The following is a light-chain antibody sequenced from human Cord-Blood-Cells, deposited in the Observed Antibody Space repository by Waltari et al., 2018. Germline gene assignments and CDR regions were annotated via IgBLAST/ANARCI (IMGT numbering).Light chain of an antibody. V-gene: IGKV3-20*01. CDR3: QQYGSSQWT. CDR2: GAS. CDR1: QSVSSSY. Sequence: EIVLPQSPGTLSLSPGECATLSCRASQSVSSSYLAWYQQKPGQAPRLLIYGASSRATGIPDRFSGSGSGTDFTLTISRLEPEDFAVYYCQQYGSSQWTFGQGTKVEIK. J-gene: IGKJ1*01.